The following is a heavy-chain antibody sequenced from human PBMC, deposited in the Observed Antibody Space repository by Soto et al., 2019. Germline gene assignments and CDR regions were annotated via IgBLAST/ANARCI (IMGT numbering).Heavy chain of an antibody. CDR2: INTGHGNT. CDR3: ARDRYYGWGAYNHFDY. J-gene: IGHJ4*02. V-gene: IGHV1-3*04. CDR1: GYTFSDYT. Sequence: ASVKVSCKASGYTFSDYTLRWVRQAPGQRLEWMGWINTGHGNTESSQKFQGRVTITRDTSTSTAYMELSGLTSEDTAMYYCARDRYYGWGAYNHFDYWGRGTLVTVSS. D-gene: IGHD3-10*01.